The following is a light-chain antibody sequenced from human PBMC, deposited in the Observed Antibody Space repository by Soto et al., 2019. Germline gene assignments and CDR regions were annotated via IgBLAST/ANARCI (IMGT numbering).Light chain of an antibody. CDR2: EAT. Sequence: QSALTQPASVSGSPGQSITISCTGTRSDIGSYNLVSWYQQHPGKAPKLMIYEATKRPSGVSNRFSGSKSGNTASLTISGLQAEDEADYYCCLYASSSTVIFGGGTKLTVL. V-gene: IGLV2-23*02. J-gene: IGLJ2*01. CDR3: CLYASSSTVI. CDR1: RSDIGSYNL.